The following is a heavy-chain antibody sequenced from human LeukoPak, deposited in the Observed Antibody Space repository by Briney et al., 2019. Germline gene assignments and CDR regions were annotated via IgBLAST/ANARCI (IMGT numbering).Heavy chain of an antibody. D-gene: IGHD4-23*01. CDR3: ARGGSTVVTPLQH. V-gene: IGHV4-39*02. Sequence: SETLSLTCTVSGGSISGGTYYWGWIRQPPGKGLEWIGTVSYSGTTYYKSSLKSRVTISVDTSKNHFSLKLSSVTATDTAVYYCARGGSTVVTPLQHWGQGTLVTVSS. CDR1: GGSISGGTYY. CDR2: VSYSGTT. J-gene: IGHJ4*02.